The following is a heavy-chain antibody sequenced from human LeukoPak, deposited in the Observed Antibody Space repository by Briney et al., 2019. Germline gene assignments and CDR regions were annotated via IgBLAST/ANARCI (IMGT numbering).Heavy chain of an antibody. CDR3: ARVVLSGLNAFDI. D-gene: IGHD3-16*01. CDR1: GFTFSSYA. V-gene: IGHV3-66*01. Sequence: GGSLRLSCAASGFTFSSYAMSWVRQAPGKGLEWVSVIYSGGSTYYADSVKGRFTISRDNSKNTLYLQMNSLRAEDTAVYYCARVVLSGLNAFDIWGQGTMVTVSS. CDR2: IYSGGST. J-gene: IGHJ3*02.